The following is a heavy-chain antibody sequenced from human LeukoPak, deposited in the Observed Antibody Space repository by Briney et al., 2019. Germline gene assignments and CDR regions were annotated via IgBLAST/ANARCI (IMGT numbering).Heavy chain of an antibody. J-gene: IGHJ5*02. D-gene: IGHD3-10*01. CDR2: INRSGST. CDR3: ARDAEGSGSYYNWFDP. CDR1: GGSFSGYY. Sequence: SETLPLTCAVYGGSFSGYYWSWIRQPPGKGLEWIGEINRSGSTNYNPSLKSRVTISVDTSKNQFSLKLSSVTAADTAVYYCARDAEGSGSYYNWFDPWGQGTLVTVSS. V-gene: IGHV4-34*01.